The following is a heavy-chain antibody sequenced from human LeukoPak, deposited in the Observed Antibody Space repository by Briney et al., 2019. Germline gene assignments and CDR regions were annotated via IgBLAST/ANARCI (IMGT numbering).Heavy chain of an antibody. J-gene: IGHJ4*02. CDR3: AKNLPYLDNPAYRSWPLDF. CDR2: ISGSGDYT. V-gene: IGHV3-23*01. D-gene: IGHD3-16*02. Sequence: GGSRRLSCAASGFTFSKYALTWVRQAPGQGLECVSVISGSGDYTYYADSVKGRFTISRDNSKNTLYLQMNSLRDEDMAVYYCAKNLPYLDNPAYRSWPLDFWGQGTLVTVSS. CDR1: GFTFSKYA.